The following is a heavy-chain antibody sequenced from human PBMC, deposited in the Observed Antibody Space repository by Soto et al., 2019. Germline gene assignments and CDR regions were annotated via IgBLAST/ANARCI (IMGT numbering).Heavy chain of an antibody. Sequence: QPGGSLRLSCAASGFTFSGSAMHWVRQASGKGLEWVGRIRSKANSYATAYAASVKGRFTISRDDSKNTAYLQMNSLKTEDTAVYYCTRQMDGAPYLSGMDVWGQGTTVTVSS. J-gene: IGHJ6*02. V-gene: IGHV3-73*01. CDR2: IRSKANSYAT. CDR3: TRQMDGAPYLSGMDV. CDR1: GFTFSGSA. D-gene: IGHD2-21*01.